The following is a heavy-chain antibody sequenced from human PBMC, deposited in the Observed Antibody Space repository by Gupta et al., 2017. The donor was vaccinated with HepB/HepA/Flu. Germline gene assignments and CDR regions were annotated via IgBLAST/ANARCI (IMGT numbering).Heavy chain of an antibody. CDR1: GYTFSNYD. CDR2: VNPKSGNA. J-gene: IGHJ5*02. Sequence: QVHLVQSGAEVKKPGASVTVSCKASGYTFSNYDINWVRQAPGQGLEWMGWVNPKSGNAGYAQKFQGRVTITRNTSTSTASMELSSLRSEDTAVYYGVRVRVVRGDYKDHYSWCDPWGKGTRVTVSA. D-gene: IGHD4-17*01. CDR3: VRVRVVRGDYKDHYSWCDP. V-gene: IGHV1-8*03.